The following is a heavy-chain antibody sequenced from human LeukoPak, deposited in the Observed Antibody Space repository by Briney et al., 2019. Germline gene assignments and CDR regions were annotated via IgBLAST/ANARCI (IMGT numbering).Heavy chain of an antibody. CDR1: GFTFSSYA. V-gene: IGHV3-23*01. CDR3: AKNDYDFWSGYYTCVDY. CDR2: ISGSGGST. Sequence: PGGSLRLSGAASGFTFSSYAMSWVRQAPGKGLEWVSAISGSGGSTYYADSGKGRFTISRDNSKNTLYLQMNSLRAEDTAVYYCAKNDYDFWSGYYTCVDYWGQGTLVTVSS. D-gene: IGHD3-3*01. J-gene: IGHJ4*02.